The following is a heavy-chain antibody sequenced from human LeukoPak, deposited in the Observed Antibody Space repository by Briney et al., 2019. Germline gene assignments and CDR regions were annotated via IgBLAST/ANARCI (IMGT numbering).Heavy chain of an antibody. J-gene: IGHJ4*02. CDR3: VKDPGSHGNYFFDS. Sequence: PGRSLRLSCAASGFDFDDYAMHWARHAPGKGLEWVSGISWDSVTIAYAGPLEGRFTVSRDNAKNSLYLQMDNLRIEDTALYYCVKDPGSHGNYFFDSWGQGALVTVSS. CDR1: GFDFDDYA. V-gene: IGHV3-9*01. D-gene: IGHD3-3*01. CDR2: ISWDSVTI.